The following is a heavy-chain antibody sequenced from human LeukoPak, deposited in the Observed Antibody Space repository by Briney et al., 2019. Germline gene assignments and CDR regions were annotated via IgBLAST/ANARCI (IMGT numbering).Heavy chain of an antibody. D-gene: IGHD6-19*01. CDR2: LDPKSGGT. CDR3: AVGLDIAMPGKVPTG. CDR1: GYTFNGYY. Sequence: ASMKVSCKASGYTFNGYYIHWVRQAPGQGPEWMGWLDPKSGGTKYAQRFQGGVTMTWDTSISTAYMDLARLRSDDTAVYYCAVGLDIAMPGKVPTGWGQGTLVTVSS. J-gene: IGHJ4*02. V-gene: IGHV1-2*02.